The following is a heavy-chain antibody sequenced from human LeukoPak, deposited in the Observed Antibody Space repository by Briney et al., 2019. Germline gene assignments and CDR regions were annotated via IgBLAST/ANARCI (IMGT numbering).Heavy chain of an antibody. CDR2: ISSSSSYI. Sequence: GGSLRLSCAASGFTFSSYSMNWVRQAPGKGLEWVSSISSSSSYIYYADSVKGRFTISRDNAKNSLYLQMNSLRAEDTAVYYCATDPGGYYDSSGYYPTDYWGQGTLVTVSS. CDR3: ATDPGGYYDSSGYYPTDY. CDR1: GFTFSSYS. V-gene: IGHV3-21*01. J-gene: IGHJ4*02. D-gene: IGHD3-22*01.